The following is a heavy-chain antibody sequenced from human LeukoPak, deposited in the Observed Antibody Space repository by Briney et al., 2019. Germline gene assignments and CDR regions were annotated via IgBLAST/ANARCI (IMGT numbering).Heavy chain of an antibody. CDR3: ARVKVAEYGMDV. J-gene: IGHJ6*04. V-gene: IGHV4-30-2*01. Sequence: PSETLSLTCAVSGGSISSGGYSWSWIRQPPGKGLEWIGYIYHSGSTYYNPSLKSRVTISVDRSKNQFSLKLSSVTAADTAVYYCARVKVAEYGMDVWGKGTTDTVSS. CDR1: GGSISSGGYS. CDR2: IYHSGST. D-gene: IGHD2-15*01.